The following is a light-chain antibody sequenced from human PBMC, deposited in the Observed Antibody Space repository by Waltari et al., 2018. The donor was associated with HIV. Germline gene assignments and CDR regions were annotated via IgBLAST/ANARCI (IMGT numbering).Light chain of an antibody. Sequence: DIQMTQSPSSRSASVGDRVTITCRASQAISNYLAWYQQKPGKVPKVLIYGTSSLQSGVPSRFTGRGSGTEFTLTISSLQPEDVATYYCQSYKSAPFTFGGGTRVEIK. CDR3: QSYKSAPFT. V-gene: IGKV1-27*01. CDR2: GTS. J-gene: IGKJ4*01. CDR1: QAISNY.